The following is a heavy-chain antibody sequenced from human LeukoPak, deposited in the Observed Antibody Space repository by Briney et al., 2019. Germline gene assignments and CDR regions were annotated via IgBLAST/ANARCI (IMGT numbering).Heavy chain of an antibody. J-gene: IGHJ4*02. D-gene: IGHD6-19*01. CDR2: IYSGGST. CDR3: TRVLYSSGWYGDHY. V-gene: IGHV3-53*01. CDR1: GFTVSSNY. Sequence: HPGGSLRLSCAASGFTVSSNYMSWVRQAPGKGLEWVSVIYSGGSTYYADSVKGRFTISRDNTKNSLYLQMNSLRAEDTAVYYCTRVLYSSGWYGDHYWGQGTLVTVSS.